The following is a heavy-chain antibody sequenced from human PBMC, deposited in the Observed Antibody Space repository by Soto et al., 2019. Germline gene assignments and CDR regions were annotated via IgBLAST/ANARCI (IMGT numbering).Heavy chain of an antibody. J-gene: IGHJ4*02. CDR1: GYTFTSYG. CDR3: ARYYDSSGYYYFDY. Sequence: QVQLVQSVAEVKKPGSSVMVSCKASGYTFTSYGISCVRQAPGQGLVWMVWISAYNGNTIYAEKIQRRVTMNTATSTSIAYMELRSLRSDDTAVYSCARYYDSSGYYYFDYWGQGTLVTVSS. V-gene: IGHV1-18*04. CDR2: ISAYNGNT. D-gene: IGHD3-22*01.